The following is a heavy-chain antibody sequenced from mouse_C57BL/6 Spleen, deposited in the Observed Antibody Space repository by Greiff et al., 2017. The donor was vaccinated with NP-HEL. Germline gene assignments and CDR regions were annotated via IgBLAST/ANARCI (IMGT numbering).Heavy chain of an antibody. Sequence: QVQLQQSGAELVRPGASVTLSCKASGYTFTDYEMHWVKQTPVHGLEWIGAIDPETGGTAYNQKFKGKAILTADKSSSTAYMELRSLTSEDSAVYYCTRGPLSGSRNHWYFDVWGTGTTVTVSS. J-gene: IGHJ1*03. CDR2: IDPETGGT. CDR1: GYTFTDYE. V-gene: IGHV1-15*01. D-gene: IGHD1-1*01. CDR3: TRGPLSGSRNHWYFDV.